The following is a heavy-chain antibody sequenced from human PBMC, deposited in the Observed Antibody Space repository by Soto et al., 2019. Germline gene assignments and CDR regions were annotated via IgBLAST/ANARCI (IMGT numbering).Heavy chain of an antibody. CDR3: AREKEPMAAANSRPLDY. J-gene: IGHJ4*02. V-gene: IGHV3-30*03. CDR2: ISCDGINK. D-gene: IGHD6-25*01. CDR1: GFTFSTYG. Sequence: QVQLVESGGGVVQPGRSLRLSCAASGFTFSTYGMHWVRQAPGKGLEWVSIISCDGINKYSADSVKGRFTISRDKSKNTLYPQMNSLRAEYTAVYFCAREKEPMAAANSRPLDYWGQGTLVTVST.